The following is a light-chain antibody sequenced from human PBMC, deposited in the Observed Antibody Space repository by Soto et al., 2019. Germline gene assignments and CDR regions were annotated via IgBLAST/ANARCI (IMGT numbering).Light chain of an antibody. CDR3: GSYTTSSKYV. J-gene: IGLJ1*01. V-gene: IGLV2-14*03. CDR1: SSDVGAYNF. CDR2: DVS. Sequence: QSVLTQPASVSGSPGLSITISCTGTSSDVGAYNFVSWYQQHPDKAPKLMIFDVSNRPSGASNRFSGSKSGNTASLTISGLQSEDEVEYYCGSYTTSSKYVYGSATKVTL.